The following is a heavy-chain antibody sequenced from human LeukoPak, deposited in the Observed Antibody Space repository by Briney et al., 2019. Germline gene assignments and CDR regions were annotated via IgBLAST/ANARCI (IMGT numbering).Heavy chain of an antibody. CDR3: ATVPYDSIDPTHQNGFDP. Sequence: SETLSLTCAVYGGSFSGYYWSWIRQPPGKGLEWIGEINHSGSTNYNPSLKSRVTISVDTSKNQFSLKLSSVTAADTAVYYCATVPYDSIDPTHQNGFDPWGQGTLVTVSS. V-gene: IGHV4-34*01. CDR2: INHSGST. D-gene: IGHD3-22*01. CDR1: GGSFSGYY. J-gene: IGHJ5*02.